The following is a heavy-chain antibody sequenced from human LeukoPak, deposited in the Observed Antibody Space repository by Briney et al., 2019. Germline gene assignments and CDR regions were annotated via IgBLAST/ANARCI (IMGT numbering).Heavy chain of an antibody. CDR1: GYTFTSYG. CDR2: ISAYNGNT. D-gene: IGHD4-17*01. CDR3: ASLGDYGDYSEDYYYMDV. J-gene: IGHJ6*03. Sequence: ASVKVSCKASGYTFTSYGSSWGRQAPGQGLEWMGWISAYNGNTNYAQKLQGRVTMTTDTSTSTAYMELRSLRSDDTAVYYCASLGDYGDYSEDYYYMDVWGKGTTVTVSS. V-gene: IGHV1-18*01.